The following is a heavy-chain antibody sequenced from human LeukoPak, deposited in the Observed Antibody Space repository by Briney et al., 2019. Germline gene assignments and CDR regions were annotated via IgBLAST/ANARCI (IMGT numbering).Heavy chain of an antibody. J-gene: IGHJ6*02. V-gene: IGHV3-23*01. CDR2: ISGSGGST. CDR1: GFTFSSYA. D-gene: IGHD3-10*01. Sequence: GGSLRLSCAASGFTFSSYAMSWVRQAPGKGLEWVSAISGSGGSTYYADSVKGRFTISRDNSKNTLYLQMNSLRAEDTAVYYCAKIPGNYYGSGSYPYYYYGMDVWGQGTTVTVSS. CDR3: AKIPGNYYGSGSYPYYYYGMDV.